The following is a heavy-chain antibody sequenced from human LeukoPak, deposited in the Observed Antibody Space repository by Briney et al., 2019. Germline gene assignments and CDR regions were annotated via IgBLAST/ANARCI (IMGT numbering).Heavy chain of an antibody. CDR1: GFTFSDYY. Sequence: GGSLRLSCAASGFTFSDYYMSWIRQAPGKGLEWVAYISSSGSNIHYADSVKGRFTISRDNSKNTLYLQMNSLRAEDTAVYYCARDQDIVVVPAARFGYMDVWGKGTTVTVSS. D-gene: IGHD2-2*01. CDR2: ISSSGSNI. CDR3: ARDQDIVVVPAARFGYMDV. V-gene: IGHV3-11*04. J-gene: IGHJ6*03.